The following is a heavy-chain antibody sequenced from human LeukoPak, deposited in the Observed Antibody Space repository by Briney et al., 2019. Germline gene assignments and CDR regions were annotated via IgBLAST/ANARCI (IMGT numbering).Heavy chain of an antibody. D-gene: IGHD4-17*01. CDR3: ARDAYGDYYFDY. CDR2: IIPIFGTA. CDR1: GGTFSSYA. Sequence: KVSCKASGGTFSSYAISWVRQAPGQGLEWMGGIIPIFGTANYAQKFQGRVTITADESTSTAYMELSSLRAEDTAVYYCARDAYGDYYFDYWGQGTLVTVSS. V-gene: IGHV1-69*01. J-gene: IGHJ4*02.